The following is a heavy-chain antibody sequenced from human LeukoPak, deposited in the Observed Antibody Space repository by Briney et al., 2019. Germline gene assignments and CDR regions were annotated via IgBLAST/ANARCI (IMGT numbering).Heavy chain of an antibody. CDR1: GFTFSSYA. CDR3: AKSATTVTSNFDY. J-gene: IGHJ4*02. V-gene: IGHV3-23*01. Sequence: GGSLRLPCAASGFTFSSYAMSWVRQAPGKGLEWVSGISGSGGGTFYADSVRGRFTISRDNSKNTVYLQMNSLRAEDMAVYYCAKSATTVTSNFDYWGQGTLVTVSS. D-gene: IGHD4-17*01. CDR2: ISGSGGGT.